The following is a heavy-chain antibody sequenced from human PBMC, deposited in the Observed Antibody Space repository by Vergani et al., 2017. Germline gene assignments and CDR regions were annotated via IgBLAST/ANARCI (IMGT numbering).Heavy chain of an antibody. V-gene: IGHV5-51*01. J-gene: IGHJ4*02. CDR3: ARHTTYTDS. D-gene: IGHD1-1*01. CDR2: IYPADSDT. CDR1: EYSFGNYW. Sequence: EVELVQSGPEMRKPGESLKISCKGSEYSFGNYWIVWVSQIPGKGLEWRGIIYPADSDTRYSPSFQGQVTISADKSISTAFLQWDSLKASDTALYYCARHTTYTDSWGQGTLVTVSS.